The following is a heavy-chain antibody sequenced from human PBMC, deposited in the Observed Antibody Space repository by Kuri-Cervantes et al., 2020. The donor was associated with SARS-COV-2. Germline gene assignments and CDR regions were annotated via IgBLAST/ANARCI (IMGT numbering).Heavy chain of an antibody. CDR2: ISYDGSNK. Sequence: GESLKISCAASGFTFSSYAMHWVRQAPGKRLEWVAVISYDGSNKYYADSAKGRFTISRDNSKNTVYLQTSSLSVEDTAMYYCTKDLLSSGFDYGDYVGHLGFDSWGQGTLVTVSS. CDR1: GFTFSSYA. J-gene: IGHJ4*02. CDR3: TKDLLSSGFDYGDYVGHLGFDS. D-gene: IGHD4-17*01. V-gene: IGHV3-30-3*01.